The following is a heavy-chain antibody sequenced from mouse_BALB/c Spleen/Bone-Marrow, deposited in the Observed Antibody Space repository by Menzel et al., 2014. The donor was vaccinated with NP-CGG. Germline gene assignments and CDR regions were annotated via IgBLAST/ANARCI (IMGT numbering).Heavy chain of an antibody. D-gene: IGHD2-1*01. Sequence: EVKLMESGGGLVQPGGSLKLSCATSGFTFSDYYMYWVRQTPEKRLEWVAYISNGGGSTYYPDTVKGRFTISRDNAKNTLYLQMSRLKSEDTAMYYCARHSYGNYGAMDYWGRGTSVTVSS. J-gene: IGHJ4*01. CDR2: ISNGGGST. CDR1: GFTFSDYY. V-gene: IGHV5-12*02. CDR3: ARHSYGNYGAMDY.